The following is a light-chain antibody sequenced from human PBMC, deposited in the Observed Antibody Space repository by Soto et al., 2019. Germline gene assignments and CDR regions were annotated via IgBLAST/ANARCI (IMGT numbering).Light chain of an antibody. CDR3: QHRFNPALP. CDR1: QNISNY. V-gene: IGKV1-39*01. Sequence: DIESRHWPSSLSASVGDRFTITCRASQNISNYLNWYQQKPGKAPKVLIYAASSLQSGVPSRFSGSGSGTDFTLTISSLPPEDLASYFRQHRFNPALPFGGSTKVAIK. CDR2: AAS. J-gene: IGKJ4*01.